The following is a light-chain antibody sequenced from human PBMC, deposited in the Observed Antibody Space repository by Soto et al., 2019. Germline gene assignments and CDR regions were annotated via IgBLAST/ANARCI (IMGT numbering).Light chain of an antibody. J-gene: IGKJ2*01. V-gene: IGKV1-39*01. CDR3: QQSYSTPRA. CDR2: AVS. Sequence: DIQMTQSPSSLSASVGDRVTITCRASHSISSYLNWYQQKPGKAPKLLIYAVSTLQGGVPPRFSGSGSGTDFTLTISSLQPEDFATYYCQQSYSTPRAFGQGTKLEIK. CDR1: HSISSY.